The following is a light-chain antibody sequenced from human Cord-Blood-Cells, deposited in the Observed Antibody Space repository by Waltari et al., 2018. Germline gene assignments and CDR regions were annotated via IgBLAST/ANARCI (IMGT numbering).Light chain of an antibody. V-gene: IGLV2-23*01. CDR1: SSHVGIFNL. Sequence: QSALPHPASASGSPGQSITISCTGTSSHVGIFNLVSWYQQHPGKAPKLMIYEGSKRPSGVSNRFSGSKSGNTASLTISGLQAEDEADYYCCSYAGSSTYVFGTGTKVTVL. J-gene: IGLJ1*01. CDR2: EGS. CDR3: CSYAGSSTYV.